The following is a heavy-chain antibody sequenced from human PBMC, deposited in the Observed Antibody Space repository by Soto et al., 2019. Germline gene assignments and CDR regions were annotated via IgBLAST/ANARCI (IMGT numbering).Heavy chain of an antibody. J-gene: IGHJ4*02. D-gene: IGHD1-26*01. CDR1: GFTFGDYY. V-gene: IGHV3-11*06. Sequence: QVQLVESGGGLVKPGGSLRLSCAASGFTFGDYYMSWIRQAPGKGLEWVSYISSDSTYINYADSVKGRFTISRDNAKNSLFLQMNSLRGEDTAVYYCVRQRIVGALWEDYWGQGTLVTVSS. CDR3: VRQRIVGALWEDY. CDR2: ISSDSTYI.